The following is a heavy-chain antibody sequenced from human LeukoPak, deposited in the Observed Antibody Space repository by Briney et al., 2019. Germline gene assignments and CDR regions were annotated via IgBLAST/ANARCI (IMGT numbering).Heavy chain of an antibody. J-gene: IGHJ3*02. CDR2: IYYSGST. Sequence: SETLSLTCTVSGGSISSSNYYWGWIRQPPGKGLEWIGSIYYSGSTYYNPSLKSRVTISVDTSKNQFSLKLSSVTAADTAVYYCARDAPMVRGVIDAFDIWGQGTMVTVSS. D-gene: IGHD3-10*01. CDR3: ARDAPMVRGVIDAFDI. CDR1: GGSISSSNYY. V-gene: IGHV4-39*07.